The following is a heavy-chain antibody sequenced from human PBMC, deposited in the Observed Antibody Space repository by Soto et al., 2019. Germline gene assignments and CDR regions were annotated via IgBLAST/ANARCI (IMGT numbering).Heavy chain of an antibody. D-gene: IGHD1-26*01. J-gene: IGHJ4*02. Sequence: PGGSLRLSCAASGFTFSSYGMHWVRQATGKGLEWVAVISYDGSNKYYADSVKGRFTISRDNSKSTLYLQMNSLRAEDTAVYYCAKDQWELLTPTYYFDYWGQGTLVTVSS. CDR1: GFTFSSYG. V-gene: IGHV3-30*18. CDR3: AKDQWELLTPTYYFDY. CDR2: ISYDGSNK.